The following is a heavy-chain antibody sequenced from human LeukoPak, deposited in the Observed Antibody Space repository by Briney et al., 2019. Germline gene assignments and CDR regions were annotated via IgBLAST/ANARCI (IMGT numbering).Heavy chain of an antibody. CDR3: ARGNWNDPDYYYYYMDV. D-gene: IGHD1-1*01. Sequence: ASVKVSCKASGYTFTGYYMHWVRQAPGQGLEWMGWINPNSGGTNYAQKFQGRVTMTRDTSISTAYMELSRLRSDDTAVYYCARGNWNDPDYYYYYMDVWGKGTTVTISS. J-gene: IGHJ6*03. CDR2: INPNSGGT. CDR1: GYTFTGYY. V-gene: IGHV1-2*02.